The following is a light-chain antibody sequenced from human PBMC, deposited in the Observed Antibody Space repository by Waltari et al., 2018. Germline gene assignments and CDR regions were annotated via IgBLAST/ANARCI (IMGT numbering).Light chain of an antibody. V-gene: IGKV3-15*01. CDR1: QSVSSN. CDR3: QQYDNWPPLT. CDR2: GAS. J-gene: IGKJ4*01. Sequence: EIVMTQSPATLSISPGERPTLSCRASQSVSSNLAWYQQQPGQAPRLLIYGASTRATDIPARFSGSGSGAEFTLTISSLQSEDFAVYYCQQYDNWPPLTFGGGTKVEIK.